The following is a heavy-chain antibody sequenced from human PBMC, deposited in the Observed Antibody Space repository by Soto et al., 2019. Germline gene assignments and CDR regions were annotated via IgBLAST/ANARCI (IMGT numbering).Heavy chain of an antibody. Sequence: QVQLQESGPGLVKPSQTLSLTCTVSGGSISSGGYYWSWIRQHPGKGLEWIGYIYYSGSTYYNPSLKSRVTISVDTSKNQFSLKLSSVTAADTAVYYCARSMRGGVWGGWFYFDYWGQGTLVTVSS. V-gene: IGHV4-31*03. CDR2: IYYSGST. CDR1: GGSISSGGYY. CDR3: ARSMRGGVWGGWFYFDY. J-gene: IGHJ4*02. D-gene: IGHD3-10*01.